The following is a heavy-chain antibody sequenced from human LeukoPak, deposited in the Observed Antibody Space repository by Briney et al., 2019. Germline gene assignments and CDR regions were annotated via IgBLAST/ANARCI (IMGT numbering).Heavy chain of an antibody. CDR3: ARELRRWPVWLGAFDI. Sequence: SETLSLTCTVSGGSISSSSYYWGWIRQPPGKGLEWIGSIYYSGSTYYNPSLKSRVTISVDTSKNQFSLKLSSVTAADTAVYYCARELRRWPVWLGAFDIWGQGTMVTVSS. CDR1: GGSISSSSYY. V-gene: IGHV4-39*07. J-gene: IGHJ3*02. CDR2: IYYSGST. D-gene: IGHD5-24*01.